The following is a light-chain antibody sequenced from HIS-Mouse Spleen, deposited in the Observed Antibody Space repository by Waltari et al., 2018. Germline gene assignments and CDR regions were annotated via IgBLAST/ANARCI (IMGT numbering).Light chain of an antibody. CDR2: KDS. V-gene: IGLV3-16*01. CDR3: LSADSSGTWV. Sequence: SYELTQPPSVSVSLGQMARITCSGEAVPTKYAYWYQQKPGQFPVLVIYKDSERPSGFPERFSGSSSGTIVTLTIGGVQAEDEADYYCLSADSSGTWVFGGGTKLTVL. J-gene: IGLJ3*02. CDR1: AVPTKY.